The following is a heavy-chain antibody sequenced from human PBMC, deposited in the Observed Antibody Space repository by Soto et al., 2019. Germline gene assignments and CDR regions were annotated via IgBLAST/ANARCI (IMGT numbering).Heavy chain of an antibody. D-gene: IGHD2-2*01. V-gene: IGHV1-2*04. CDR3: ARLSSTSTRPLSPENWFDP. CDR1: GYTFTGYY. CDR2: INPNSGGT. Sequence: GASVKVSCTASGYTFTGYYMHWVRQAPGQGLEWMGWINPNSGGTNYAQKFQGWVTMTRDTSISTAYMELSRLRSDDTAVYYCARLSSTSTRPLSPENWFDPCGQGTLVTVPS. J-gene: IGHJ5*02.